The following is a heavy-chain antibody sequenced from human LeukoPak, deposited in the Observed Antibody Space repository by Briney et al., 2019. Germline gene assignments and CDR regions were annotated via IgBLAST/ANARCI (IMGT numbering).Heavy chain of an antibody. CDR1: GGSFIGSH. CDR3: ARDPTTVVTLPYYFDD. D-gene: IGHD4-23*01. J-gene: IGHJ4*02. Sequence: PSETLSLTCAVSGGSFIGSHWNWIRQPPGKGLEWIGEINHSGNTNYNPSLKSRVTISVDTSKNQFSLKLRSVTAADTAVYYCARDPTTVVTLPYYFDDWGQGTLVTVST. CDR2: INHSGNT. V-gene: IGHV4-34*01.